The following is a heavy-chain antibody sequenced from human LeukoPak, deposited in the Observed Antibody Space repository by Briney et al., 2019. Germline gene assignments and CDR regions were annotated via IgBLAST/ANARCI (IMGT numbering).Heavy chain of an antibody. J-gene: IGHJ4*02. V-gene: IGHV4-38-2*01. D-gene: IGHD2-2*02. CDR3: ARKYCSSASCYSFDY. Sequence: IYHSGNTYYNPSLKSRVTISVDTSKNQFSLKLSSVTAADTAVYYCARKYCSSASCYSFDYWGQGTLVTVSS. CDR2: IYHSGNT.